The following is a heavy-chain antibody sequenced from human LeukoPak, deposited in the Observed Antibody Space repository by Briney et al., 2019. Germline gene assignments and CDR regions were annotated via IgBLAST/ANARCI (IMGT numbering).Heavy chain of an antibody. CDR3: SRSLDY. J-gene: IGHJ4*02. CDR2: INQDGSEE. V-gene: IGHV3-7*01. Sequence: GGSLRLSCAASGFPFSDYWMDWVRQAPGKGMEWVANINQDGSEENYADSVKGRFTISRDNAKNSLYLQMNSLRAGDTAVYYCSRSLDYWGRGALVTVSS. CDR1: GFPFSDYW.